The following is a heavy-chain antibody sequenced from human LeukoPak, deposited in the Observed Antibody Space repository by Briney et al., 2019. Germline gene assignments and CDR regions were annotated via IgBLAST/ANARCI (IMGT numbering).Heavy chain of an antibody. CDR1: GGSMSSGGYS. V-gene: IGHV4-30-2*01. J-gene: IGHJ4*02. D-gene: IGHD3-16*02. CDR2: IYHSGST. CDR3: AGSYDYVWGSYRYDY. Sequence: SQTLSLTCAVSGGSMSSGGYSWSWLRQPRGKGLEWIVYIYHSGSTYNNPSIKSRVTISVDRSKNHFSLKLSSVTAADTAVYYCAGSYDYVWGSYRYDYWGQGTLVTVSS.